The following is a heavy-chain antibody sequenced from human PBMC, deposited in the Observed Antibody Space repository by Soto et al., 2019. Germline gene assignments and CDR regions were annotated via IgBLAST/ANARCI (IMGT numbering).Heavy chain of an antibody. CDR3: AVSWYFGEFGLDV. J-gene: IGHJ4*02. CDR1: GFTFSSYW. Sequence: DVQLVESGGGWVQPGGSLRLSCVASGFTFSSYWMTWVRQAPGKGLEWVANIKKDGSEEKYVDSVKGRFTVSRDNGKNSMYLEMNSLRAEDTAVYYCAVSWYFGEFGLDVWCQGTRVTVSS. V-gene: IGHV3-7*02. CDR2: IKKDGSEE. D-gene: IGHD3-10*01.